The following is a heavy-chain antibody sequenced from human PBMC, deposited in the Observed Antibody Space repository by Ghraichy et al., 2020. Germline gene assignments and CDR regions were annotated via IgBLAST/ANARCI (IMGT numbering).Heavy chain of an antibody. CDR3: TGAYLSEYGIDV. Sequence: GGSLRLSCAASGFSFSSNWVHWVRQAPGKGLMWVSRINGDGSRTSYEGAVKGRFTISRDNAKNTVYLHLNSLRAEDTAVYYCTGAYLSEYGIDVWGQGTTVTGSS. D-gene: IGHD2-21*01. J-gene: IGHJ6*02. CDR2: INGDGSRT. V-gene: IGHV3-74*01. CDR1: GFSFSSNW.